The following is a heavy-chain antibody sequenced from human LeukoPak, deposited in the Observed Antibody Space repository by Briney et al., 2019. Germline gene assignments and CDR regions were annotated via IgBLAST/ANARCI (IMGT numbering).Heavy chain of an antibody. CDR2: ISGSGGNT. J-gene: IGHJ1*01. V-gene: IGHV3-23*01. CDR1: GFTFSTYT. Sequence: PGGSLRLSCAASGFTFSTYTMSWVRQAPGKGLEWVSAISGSGGNTYYADSVKGRFTISRDNSKNTLYLQMNSLRAEDTAVYYCAKEEDGYNLDFQHWGQGTLVTVSS. CDR3: AKEEDGYNLDFQH. D-gene: IGHD5-24*01.